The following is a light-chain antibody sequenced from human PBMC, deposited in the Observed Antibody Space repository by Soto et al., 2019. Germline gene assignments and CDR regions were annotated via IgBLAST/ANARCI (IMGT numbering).Light chain of an antibody. V-gene: IGLV2-14*01. Sequence: QSALTQPASVSGSPGQSITISCTGTSSDVGGYNYVSWYQQHPGKAPKLMIYDVSNRPSGVSNRFSGSKSGNTASLTISGLQAEDEADYYCCSYTSSSPLVFGTGTQVTVL. CDR2: DVS. CDR1: SSDVGGYNY. J-gene: IGLJ1*01. CDR3: CSYTSSSPLV.